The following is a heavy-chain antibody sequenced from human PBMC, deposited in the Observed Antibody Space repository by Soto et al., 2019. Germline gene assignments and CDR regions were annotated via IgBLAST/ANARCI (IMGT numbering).Heavy chain of an antibody. Sequence: PGGSLRLSCLASGFTLSTYAMSWVRQAPGKGLEWVSGITGSGGSTYYADSVKGRFTISRDNSKSTVSLHMNSLRAEDTAVYYGGNSEASDVWGQGTMVTVSS. V-gene: IGHV3-23*01. J-gene: IGHJ3*01. D-gene: IGHD4-4*01. CDR1: GFTLSTYA. CDR2: ITGSGGST. CDR3: GNSEASDV.